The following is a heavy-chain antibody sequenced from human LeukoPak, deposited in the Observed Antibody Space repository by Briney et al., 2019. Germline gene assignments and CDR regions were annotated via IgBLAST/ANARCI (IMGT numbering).Heavy chain of an antibody. V-gene: IGHV3-7*01. Sequence: PGGSLRLSCAASGFTFSRYWMSWVRQAPGKGLEWVANIKEDGSDKYYVDSVKGRFTISRDNAKNSLYLQMNSLRAEDTAVYYCARDGDPFYYDSSAYQNFDYWGQGTLVTVSS. CDR2: IKEDGSDK. J-gene: IGHJ4*02. CDR1: GFTFSRYW. D-gene: IGHD3-22*01. CDR3: ARDGDPFYYDSSAYQNFDY.